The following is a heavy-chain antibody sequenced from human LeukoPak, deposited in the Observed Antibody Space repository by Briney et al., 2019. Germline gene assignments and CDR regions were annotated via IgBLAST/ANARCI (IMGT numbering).Heavy chain of an antibody. CDR1: GFTVSSKY. Sequence: PGGSLRLSCAASGFTVSSKYMSWVRQAPGKGLEWVSILYSDGSTYYADSVEGRFTISRDNSKNTLYFQMNSLRVEDTAVYYCAKSERLSMIGGRAPTFDFWGQGTLVTVSS. CDR3: AKSERLSMIGGRAPTFDF. V-gene: IGHV3-66*01. J-gene: IGHJ4*02. CDR2: LYSDGST. D-gene: IGHD3-22*01.